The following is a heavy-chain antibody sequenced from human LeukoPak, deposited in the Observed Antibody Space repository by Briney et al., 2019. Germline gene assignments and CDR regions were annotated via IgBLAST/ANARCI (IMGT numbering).Heavy chain of an antibody. V-gene: IGHV4-61*02. D-gene: IGHD3-10*01. CDR2: IYPSRST. Sequence: SETLSLTCTVSGGSISSGSYYWNWIRQPAGKGLEWIGRIYPSRSTNYNPSLKSRVTISVDTSKNQFSLKLSSVTAADTAVYYCARHHYYGSGYAMDYWGQGTLVTVSS. CDR1: GGSISSGSYY. CDR3: ARHHYYGSGYAMDY. J-gene: IGHJ4*02.